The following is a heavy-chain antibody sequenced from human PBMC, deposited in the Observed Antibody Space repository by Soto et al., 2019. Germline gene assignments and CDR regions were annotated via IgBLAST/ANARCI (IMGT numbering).Heavy chain of an antibody. Sequence: GGSLRLSCAASGFTFSSYAMSWVRQAPGKGLEWVSAISGSGGSTYYADSVKGRFTISRDNSKNTLYLPMNSLRAEDTAVYYCAKAGQQLVPLYYYYYMDVWGKGTTVTVSS. J-gene: IGHJ6*03. CDR1: GFTFSSYA. D-gene: IGHD6-13*01. CDR3: AKAGQQLVPLYYYYYMDV. CDR2: ISGSGGST. V-gene: IGHV3-23*01.